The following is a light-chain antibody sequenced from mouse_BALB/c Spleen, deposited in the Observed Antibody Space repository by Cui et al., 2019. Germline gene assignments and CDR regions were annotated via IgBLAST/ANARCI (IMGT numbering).Light chain of an antibody. CDR2: AGS. CDR1: KSISKY. V-gene: IGKV16-104*01. Sequence: DVQITQSPPYLAASPGETITINCRASKSISKYLAWFPEKPGKTNKLLIYAGSTLECGIAARFSGSGYGTDFTLTISSLEPEDFAMYYCQQHNEYPWTFGGGTKLEIK. CDR3: QQHNEYPWT. J-gene: IGKJ1*01.